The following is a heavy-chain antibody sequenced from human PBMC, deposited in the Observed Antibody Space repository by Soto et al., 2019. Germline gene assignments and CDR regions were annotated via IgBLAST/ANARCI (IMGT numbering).Heavy chain of an antibody. CDR2: IYSGGYT. CDR1: GFTVSNNY. J-gene: IGHJ4*02. D-gene: IGHD3-10*01. Sequence: EVQLMESGGGLIQPGGSLRLSCAVSGFTVSNNYMSWVRQAPGKGLEGVSVIYSGGYTAYGDSVKGRFTTSRDNSKNTISQKINSRSAAATAVYYWAPRPGGGGYWGQGTLVTVSS. CDR3: APRPGGGGY. V-gene: IGHV3-53*01.